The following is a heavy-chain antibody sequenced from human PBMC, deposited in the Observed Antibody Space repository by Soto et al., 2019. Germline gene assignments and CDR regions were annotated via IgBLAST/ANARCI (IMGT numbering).Heavy chain of an antibody. CDR3: ARGADDYIWGSYYSGAFDI. V-gene: IGHV1-2*04. Sequence: ASVKVSCKASGYTFTGYYMHWVRPAPGQGLEWMGWINPNSGGTNYAQKFQGWVTMTRDTSISTAYMELSRLRSDDTAVYYCARGADDYIWGSYYSGAFDIWGQGTMVTVSS. CDR1: GYTFTGYY. D-gene: IGHD3-16*01. CDR2: INPNSGGT. J-gene: IGHJ3*02.